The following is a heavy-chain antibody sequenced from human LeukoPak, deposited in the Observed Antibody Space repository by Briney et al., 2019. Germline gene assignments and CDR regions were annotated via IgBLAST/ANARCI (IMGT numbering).Heavy chain of an antibody. Sequence: PGGSLRLSCEASGFTFRNYAMNWVRQAPGTGLLEWVSGISASGENIYYKDSVKGRFTISRDNSENTLYLQMSSLRAEDTAVYYCAKDRSHYCSGGTCYPDWYFDLWGRGTLVTVSS. CDR3: AKDRSHYCSGGTCYPDWYFDL. D-gene: IGHD2-15*01. CDR2: ISASGENI. V-gene: IGHV3-23*01. CDR1: GFTFRNYA. J-gene: IGHJ2*01.